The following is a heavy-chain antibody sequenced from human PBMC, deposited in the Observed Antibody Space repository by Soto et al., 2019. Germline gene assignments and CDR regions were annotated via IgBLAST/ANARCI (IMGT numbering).Heavy chain of an antibody. CDR3: ARGGISHWAYFYYMDV. Sequence: QVQLQQWGAGLLKPSETLSLTCVVSGGSLSDYFWSWIRQPPGMALEWIGEINHLGSINYNPSLKSRVTMSVDTSKNQCSLTLNSVTAADTATYDGARGGISHWAYFYYMDVWDRGTTVAVAS. CDR2: INHLGSI. J-gene: IGHJ6*03. D-gene: IGHD2-21*01. CDR1: GGSLSDYF. V-gene: IGHV4-34*01.